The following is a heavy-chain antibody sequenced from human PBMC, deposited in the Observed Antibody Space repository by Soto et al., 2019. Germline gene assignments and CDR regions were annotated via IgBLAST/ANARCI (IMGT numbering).Heavy chain of an antibody. CDR3: ASSVGPFSPFDY. CDR2: ISSSSSTI. Sequence: EVQLVESGGGLVQPGGSLRLSCAASGFTFSSYSMNWVRQAPGKGLEWVSYISSSSSTIYYADSVKGRFTISRDNAKHSLYLQMNSLRDADTAVYYCASSVGPFSPFDYWGQGTLVTVSS. CDR1: GFTFSSYS. V-gene: IGHV3-48*02. J-gene: IGHJ4*02. D-gene: IGHD2-15*01.